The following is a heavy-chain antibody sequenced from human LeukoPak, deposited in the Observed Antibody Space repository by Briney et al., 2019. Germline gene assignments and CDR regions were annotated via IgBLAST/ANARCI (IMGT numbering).Heavy chain of an antibody. J-gene: IGHJ4*02. CDR2: ICGSGGST. CDR3: AKDLRVLGRGSDY. CDR1: GYTVKRYT. Sequence: PGGSLILSCAASGYTVKRYTKSCARHAPGRRVEWVSAICGSGGSTYYAHSVTGLLTISRANPKITLYLNMHSLRAADTAVYNCAKDLRVLGRGSDYCGQGTLATVSS. D-gene: IGHD3-3*02. V-gene: IGHV3-23*01.